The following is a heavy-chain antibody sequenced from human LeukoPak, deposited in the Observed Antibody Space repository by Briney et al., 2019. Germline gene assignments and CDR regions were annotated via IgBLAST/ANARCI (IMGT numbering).Heavy chain of an antibody. D-gene: IGHD6-13*01. CDR3: ARESSSWYESPFDP. Sequence: GALVKVSCKASGYTFTSYAMHWVRQAPGQRLEWMGWINAGNGNTKYSQKFQGRVTITRDTSASTAYMELSSLRSEDTAVYYCARESSSWYESPFDPWGQGTLVTVSS. CDR2: INAGNGNT. V-gene: IGHV1-3*01. J-gene: IGHJ5*02. CDR1: GYTFTSYA.